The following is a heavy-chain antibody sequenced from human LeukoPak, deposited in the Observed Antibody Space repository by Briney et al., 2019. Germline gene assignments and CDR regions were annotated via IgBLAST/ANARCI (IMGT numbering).Heavy chain of an antibody. J-gene: IGHJ4*02. V-gene: IGHV3-23*01. CDR3: AKENPVGGTNYFDY. Sequence: GGSLRLSCVVSGFTFSTYAMSWVRQAPGKGLEWVSGIGGSGGDTFYADSVKGRFTISRDNSKNTLSLQMNSLRAEDTAVYYCAKENPVGGTNYFDYWGQGTLVTVSS. CDR1: GFTFSTYA. CDR2: IGGSGGDT. D-gene: IGHD1-26*01.